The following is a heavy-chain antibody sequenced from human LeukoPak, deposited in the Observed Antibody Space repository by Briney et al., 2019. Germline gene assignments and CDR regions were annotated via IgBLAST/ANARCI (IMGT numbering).Heavy chain of an antibody. V-gene: IGHV3-30*02. Sequence: PGGSLRLSCAASGFTFSTYGMHWVRQAPGKGLEWVAFIRSDGSEIYYVDSVKGRFTISRDNSKNALYLQMNSLRAEDTAVYYGVPTGTTGFGYFDYWGQGTLVTVSS. D-gene: IGHD1-1*01. CDR2: IRSDGSEI. J-gene: IGHJ4*02. CDR1: GFTFSTYG. CDR3: VPTGTTGFGYFDY.